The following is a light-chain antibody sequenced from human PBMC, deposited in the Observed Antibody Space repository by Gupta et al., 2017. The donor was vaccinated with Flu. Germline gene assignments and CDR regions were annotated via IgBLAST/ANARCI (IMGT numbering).Light chain of an antibody. CDR3: QRYAGYPWT. CDR2: KTS. V-gene: IGKV1-5*03. CDR1: RSVVSW. J-gene: IGKJ1*01. Sequence: DRVTITCLASRSVVSWLAWFQQKPGKAPKPLIYKTSTLESGVPSRFSGSGSETEFTLTISSLQPDDFATYYCQRYAGYPWTFGQGTRVEIK.